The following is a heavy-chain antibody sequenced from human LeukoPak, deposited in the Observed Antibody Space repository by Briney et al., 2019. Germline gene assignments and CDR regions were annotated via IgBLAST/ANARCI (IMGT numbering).Heavy chain of an antibody. CDR3: ARGVDSSGYYAGGSFDY. J-gene: IGHJ4*02. CDR2: IYYSGST. Sequence: PSETLSLTCTVSGGSISSYYWSWIRQPPGKGLEWIGYIYYSGSTNYNPSLKSRVTISVDTSKNQFSPKLSSVTAADTAVYYCARGVDSSGYYAGGSFDYWGQGTLVTVSS. V-gene: IGHV4-59*01. CDR1: GGSISSYY. D-gene: IGHD3-22*01.